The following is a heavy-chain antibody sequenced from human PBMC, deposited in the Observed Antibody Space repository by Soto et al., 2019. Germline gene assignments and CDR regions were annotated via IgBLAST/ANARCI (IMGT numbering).Heavy chain of an antibody. CDR3: ATDQAAAGVSYYYYYGMDV. Sequence: ASVKVSCKVSGYTLTELSMHWVRQAPGKGLEWMGGFDPEDGETIYAQKFQGRVTMTEDTSTDTAYMELSSLRSEDTAVYYCATDQAAAGVSYYYYYGMDVWGQGTTVTVSS. CDR2: FDPEDGET. D-gene: IGHD6-13*01. J-gene: IGHJ6*02. CDR1: GYTLTELS. V-gene: IGHV1-24*01.